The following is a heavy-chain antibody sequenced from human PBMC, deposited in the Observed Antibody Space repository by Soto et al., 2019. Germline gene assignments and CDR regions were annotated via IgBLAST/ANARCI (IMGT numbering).Heavy chain of an antibody. J-gene: IGHJ5*02. CDR2: SYYSGTT. CDR1: GASISVHSYY. V-gene: IGHV4-39*01. CDR3: TRRYNWNDNSFDH. D-gene: IGHD1-20*01. Sequence: PAETLSLTCTVSGASISVHSYYWTWIRQPPGKGLEWIGSSYYSGTTYFNPSLKSRATISVDTSKNQFSLRLTSMTAADTAIYYCTRRYNWNDNSFDHWGQGALVTVSS.